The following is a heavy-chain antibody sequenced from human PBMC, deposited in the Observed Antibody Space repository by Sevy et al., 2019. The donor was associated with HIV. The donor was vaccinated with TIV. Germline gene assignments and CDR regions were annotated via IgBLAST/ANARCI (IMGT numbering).Heavy chain of an antibody. CDR1: GDSISGYY. CDR3: ARGIAAPRGMDV. Sequence: SETLSLTCTVSGDSISGYYWTWIRQPPGKGLEWIGYFFYSGSTNYNPSLKSRVTISVDTTRNQVSLKVRSVTAADTAVYYCARGIAAPRGMDVWGQGTTVTVSS. V-gene: IGHV4-59*01. D-gene: IGHD6-13*01. CDR2: FFYSGST. J-gene: IGHJ6*02.